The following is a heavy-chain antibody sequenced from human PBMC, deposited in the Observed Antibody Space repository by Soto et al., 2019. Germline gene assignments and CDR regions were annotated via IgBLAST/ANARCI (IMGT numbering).Heavy chain of an antibody. D-gene: IGHD6-6*01. CDR2: ISGHNGNT. CDR1: GYTFTRFG. V-gene: IGHV1-18*01. CDR3: ARDFGAGGQLVGCFDF. Sequence: QVQLVQSGTEVKKPGASVKVSCKASGYTFTRFGINWVRQAPGQGLEWMGWISGHNGNTHSAQNFQGRVTVTTDTLSKTAYMEVRSLRSDVAGFYYGARDFGAGGQLVGCFDFWGQGTLVTVSS. J-gene: IGHJ4*02.